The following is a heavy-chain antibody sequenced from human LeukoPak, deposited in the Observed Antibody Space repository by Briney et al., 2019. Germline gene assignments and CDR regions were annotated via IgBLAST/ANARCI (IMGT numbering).Heavy chain of an antibody. Sequence: PGMSLRLSCAGSGFTFSSYGMHWVRQAPGKGLEWVAVIWYDGSNKYYADSVKGRFTISRDNSKNTLYLQMNSLRAEDTAVYYCAREGDMTTVTTDYYYGMDVWGQGTTVTVSS. V-gene: IGHV3-33*08. J-gene: IGHJ6*02. D-gene: IGHD4-17*01. CDR1: GFTFSSYG. CDR2: IWYDGSNK. CDR3: AREGDMTTVTTDYYYGMDV.